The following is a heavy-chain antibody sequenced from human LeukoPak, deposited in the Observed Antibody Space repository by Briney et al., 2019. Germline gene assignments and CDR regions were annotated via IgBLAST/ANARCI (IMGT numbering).Heavy chain of an antibody. CDR3: ARVLYSEGWFDP. J-gene: IGHJ5*02. CDR2: IYTSGST. V-gene: IGHV4-4*07. Sequence: SETLSLTCTVSGGSISSYYWSWIRQPAGKGLEWIGRIYTSGSTNHNPSLKSRVTMSVDTSKNQFSLKLSSVTAADTAVYYCARVLYSEGWFDPWGQGTLVTVSS. CDR1: GGSISSYY. D-gene: IGHD2-8*01.